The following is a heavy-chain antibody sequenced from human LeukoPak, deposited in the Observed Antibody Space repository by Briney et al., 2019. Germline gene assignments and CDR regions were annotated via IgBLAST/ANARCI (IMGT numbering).Heavy chain of an antibody. CDR1: GFTFNNYA. J-gene: IGHJ4*02. Sequence: GGSLRLSCAASGFTFNNYAMSWVRQAPGKGLEWVSSVTVSSGTYYADSVKGRFTITRDNSKDTLFLQMSSLRAEDTAIYYCAKSNFYCTGAACYTWAFDYWGQGTLVTVSS. CDR2: VTVSSGT. D-gene: IGHD2-8*02. CDR3: AKSNFYCTGAACYTWAFDY. V-gene: IGHV3-23*01.